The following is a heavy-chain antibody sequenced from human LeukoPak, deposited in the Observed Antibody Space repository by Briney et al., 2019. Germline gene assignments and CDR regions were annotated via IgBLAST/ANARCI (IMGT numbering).Heavy chain of an antibody. V-gene: IGHV3-21*01. J-gene: IGHJ3*02. CDR3: AREDCSSTSCYAYAFDI. CDR2: ISSSSSYI. Sequence: GGSLRLSCAASGFTFSSYSMNWVRQAPGKGLEWVSSISSSSSYIYYADSVKGRFTISRDNAKNSLYLQMSSLRAEDTAVYYCAREDCSSTSCYAYAFDIWGQGTMVTVSS. D-gene: IGHD2-2*01. CDR1: GFTFSSYS.